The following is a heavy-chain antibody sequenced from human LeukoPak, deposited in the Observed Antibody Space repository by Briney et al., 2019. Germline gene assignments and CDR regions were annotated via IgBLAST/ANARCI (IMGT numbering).Heavy chain of an antibody. CDR2: INHSGST. V-gene: IGHV4-34*01. CDR1: GGSFSGYY. J-gene: IGHJ4*02. D-gene: IGHD3-22*01. CDR3: ARDLEGYDSSGYLFDY. Sequence: PSETLSLTCAVYGGSFSGYYWSWIRQPPGKGLEWIGEINHSGSTNYNPSLKSRVTISVDTSKNQFSLKLSSVTAADTAVYYCARDLEGYDSSGYLFDYWGQGTLVTVSS.